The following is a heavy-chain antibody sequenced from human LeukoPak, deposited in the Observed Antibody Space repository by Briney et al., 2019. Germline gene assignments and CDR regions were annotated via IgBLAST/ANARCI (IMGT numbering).Heavy chain of an antibody. J-gene: IGHJ4*02. CDR3: ARVVYSSGWVFDY. CDR2: ISSSSSYI. V-gene: IGHV3-21*01. D-gene: IGHD6-19*01. CDR1: GLTFSTFG. Sequence: GGSLRLSCAASGLTFSTFGMTWVRQAPGKGLEWVSSISSSSSYIYYADSVKGRFTISRDNAKNSLYLQMNSLRAEDTAVYYCARVVYSSGWVFDYWGQGTLVTVSS.